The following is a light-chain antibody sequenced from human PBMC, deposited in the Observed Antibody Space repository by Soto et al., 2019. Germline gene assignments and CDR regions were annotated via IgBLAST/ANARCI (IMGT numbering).Light chain of an antibody. J-gene: IGKJ2*03. CDR3: QQYGSAPYS. CDR1: QSVSLNY. Sequence: EIVLTQSPGTLSLSPGERATLSCRASQSVSLNYLAWYQQKPGQTPRLLIYGASSRATGIPDRFSGSGSGTDFTLPIGRLEPEDFAVYYCQQYGSAPYSFGQGTKVEIK. CDR2: GAS. V-gene: IGKV3-20*01.